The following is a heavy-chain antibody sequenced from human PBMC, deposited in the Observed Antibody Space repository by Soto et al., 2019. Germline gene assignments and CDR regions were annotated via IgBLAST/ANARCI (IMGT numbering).Heavy chain of an antibody. CDR2: IYYSGST. V-gene: IGHV4-59*01. J-gene: IGHJ6*02. D-gene: IGHD3-3*01. Sequence: PSETLSLTCAVSGGSISSFYWSWIRQPPGKGLEWIGYIYYSGSTNYNPSLKSRVTISVDTSKNQFSLKLSSVTAADTAVYYCARDSRFYDFWSGYKNYGMDVWGQGTTVTVSS. CDR3: ARDSRFYDFWSGYKNYGMDV. CDR1: GGSISSFY.